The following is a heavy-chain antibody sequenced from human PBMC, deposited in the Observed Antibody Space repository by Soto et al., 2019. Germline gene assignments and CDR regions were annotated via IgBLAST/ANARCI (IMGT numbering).Heavy chain of an antibody. CDR3: AKPGPVAGPPERQPDYYYGMDV. Sequence: PGGSLRLSCAASGFTFSSYAMHWVRQAPGKGLEWVAVISYDGSNKYYADSVKGRFTISRDNSKNTLYLQMNSLRAEDTAVYYCAKPGPVAGPPERQPDYYYGMDVWGQGTTVTVSS. CDR2: ISYDGSNK. CDR1: GFTFSSYA. D-gene: IGHD6-19*01. J-gene: IGHJ6*02. V-gene: IGHV3-30-3*02.